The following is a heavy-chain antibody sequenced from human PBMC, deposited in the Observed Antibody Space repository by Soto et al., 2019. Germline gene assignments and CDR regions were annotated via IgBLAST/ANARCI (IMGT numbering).Heavy chain of an antibody. CDR3: ARDVTWVQARVEV. CDR1: GFTFSSYG. J-gene: IGHJ4*02. V-gene: IGHV3-30*03. Sequence: GGSLRLSCAASGFTFSSYGMHWVRQAPGKGLEWVAVISYDGSNKYYADSVKGRFTISRDNSKNTLYLQMNSLRAEDTAVYYCARDVTWVQARVEVWGPGTLVTVTS. CDR2: ISYDGSNK. D-gene: IGHD5-18*01.